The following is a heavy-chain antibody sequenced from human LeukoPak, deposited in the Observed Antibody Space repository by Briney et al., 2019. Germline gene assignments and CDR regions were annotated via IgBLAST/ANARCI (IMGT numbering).Heavy chain of an antibody. CDR2: INHSGST. D-gene: IGHD6-19*01. Sequence: SETLSLTCAVYGGSFSGYYWSWIGQPPGKGLEWIGEINHSGSTNYNPSLKSRVTISVDTSKNQFSLKLSSVTAADTAVYYCARGYSSGPDYWGQGTLVTVSS. J-gene: IGHJ4*02. V-gene: IGHV4-34*01. CDR3: ARGYSSGPDY. CDR1: GGSFSGYY.